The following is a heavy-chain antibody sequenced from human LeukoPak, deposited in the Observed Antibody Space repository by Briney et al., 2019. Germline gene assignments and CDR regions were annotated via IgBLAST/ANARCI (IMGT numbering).Heavy chain of an antibody. Sequence: GGSLRLSCAASGFPFSDYYMSWIRQAPGKGLEWVSYISGGSHIYYADSVEGRFTISRDNAKNSLFLQMNSLRAEDTALYYCAKVRHNYYDSSGFDYWGQGTLVTVSS. CDR1: GFPFSDYY. D-gene: IGHD3-22*01. J-gene: IGHJ4*02. CDR2: ISGGSHI. CDR3: AKVRHNYYDSSGFDY. V-gene: IGHV3-11*01.